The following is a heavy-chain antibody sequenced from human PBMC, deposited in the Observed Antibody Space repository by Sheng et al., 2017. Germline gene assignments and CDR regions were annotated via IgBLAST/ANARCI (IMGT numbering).Heavy chain of an antibody. Sequence: GPEVKKPGASVKVSCRASGYTFTSYGFTWVRQAPGQGLEWMGWISANNGDTHYAQKVQDRVTLTTDTSTTTAYMELRSLSSDDTAVYYCARKPHQGALDIWGQGTVVTVSS. CDR1: GYTFTSYG. CDR3: ARKPHQGALDI. J-gene: IGHJ3*02. CDR2: ISANNGDT. V-gene: IGHV1-18*04.